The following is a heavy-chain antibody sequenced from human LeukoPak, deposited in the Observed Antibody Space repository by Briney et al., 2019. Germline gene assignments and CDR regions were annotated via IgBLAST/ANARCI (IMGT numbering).Heavy chain of an antibody. D-gene: IGHD5-18*01. CDR3: AKDDGSYGFDH. Sequence: GGSLRLSCAASGFTFSTYAMSWVRQAPGKGLEWVSGISASGGTTYYADSVKGRFAISRDNSKNTLYLQMNSLRAEDTAVYYCAKDDGSYGFDHWGQGTLVTVSS. J-gene: IGHJ5*02. CDR1: GFTFSTYA. V-gene: IGHV3-23*01. CDR2: ISASGGTT.